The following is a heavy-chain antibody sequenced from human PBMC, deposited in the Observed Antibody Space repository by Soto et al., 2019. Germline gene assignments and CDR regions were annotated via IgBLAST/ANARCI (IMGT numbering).Heavy chain of an antibody. Sequence: EVQLLESGGGLVQPGGSLRLSCVASGFTYSDYAMSWVRQASGKGLDWGSGISGGGDTTYYANSVKGRFTISRVNSKNTMYLQMNRPRAEDTAIYYCAKDPRGFANNYGGPNWFHPWGQGTLVTVSS. D-gene: IGHD4-17*01. CDR3: AKDPRGFANNYGGPNWFHP. CDR1: GFTYSDYA. CDR2: ISGGGDTT. V-gene: IGHV3-23*01. J-gene: IGHJ5*02.